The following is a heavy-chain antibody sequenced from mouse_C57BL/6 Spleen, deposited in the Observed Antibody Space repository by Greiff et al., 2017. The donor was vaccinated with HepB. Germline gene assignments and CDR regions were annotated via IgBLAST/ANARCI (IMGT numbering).Heavy chain of an antibody. Sequence: QVQLQQSGAELVRPGASVTLSCKASGYTFTDYEMHWVKQTPVHGLEWIGAIDPETGGTAYNQKFKGKAILTADKSSSTAYMELRSLTSEDSAVYYCTRPVGRGGFAYWGQGTLVTVSA. CDR2: IDPETGGT. CDR1: GYTFTDYE. D-gene: IGHD4-1*01. V-gene: IGHV1-15*01. J-gene: IGHJ3*01. CDR3: TRPVGRGGFAY.